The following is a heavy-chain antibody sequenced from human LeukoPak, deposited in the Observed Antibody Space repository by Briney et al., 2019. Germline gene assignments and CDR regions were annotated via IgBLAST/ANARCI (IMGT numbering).Heavy chain of an antibody. D-gene: IGHD2-21*01. CDR3: ARERQDTILHSGAFDI. J-gene: IGHJ3*02. CDR1: GFTFSTYF. Sequence: GGSLRLSCAASGFTFSTYFMYWVRQAPGKGLEWVADIASDGSHTFHVESVKGRFTISRDNSKNTLYLQMNSLRAEDTAVYFCARERQDTILHSGAFDIWGQGTMVTVSS. CDR2: IASDGSHT. V-gene: IGHV3-30-3*01.